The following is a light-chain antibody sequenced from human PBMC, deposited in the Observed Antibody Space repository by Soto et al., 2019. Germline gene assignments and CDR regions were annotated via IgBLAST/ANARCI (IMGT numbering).Light chain of an antibody. CDR3: SSYTSSSPLYV. V-gene: IGLV2-14*01. CDR2: DVS. J-gene: IGLJ1*01. CDR1: SSDVGGYNY. Sequence: QSALTKPASVSGSPGQSITISCTGTSSDVGGYNYVSWYQQHPGKAPKLMIYDVSNRPSGVSSRFSGSKSGNTASLTISGLQAEDEADYYCSSYTSSSPLYVFGTGTKLTVL.